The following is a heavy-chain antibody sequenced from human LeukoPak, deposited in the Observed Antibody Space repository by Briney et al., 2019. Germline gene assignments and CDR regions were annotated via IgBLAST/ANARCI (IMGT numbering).Heavy chain of an antibody. CDR3: ARVEFEVPAAMYQAVYYFDY. CDR1: GFTFSSYW. Sequence: PGGSLRLSCAASGFTFSSYWMSWVRQAPGKGLEWVANIKQDGSENYYVDSVKGRFTISRDNAKNSLYLQMNSLRAEDTAVYYCARVEFEVPAAMYQAVYYFDYWGQGTLVTVSS. CDR2: IKQDGSEN. J-gene: IGHJ4*02. V-gene: IGHV3-7*03. D-gene: IGHD2-2*01.